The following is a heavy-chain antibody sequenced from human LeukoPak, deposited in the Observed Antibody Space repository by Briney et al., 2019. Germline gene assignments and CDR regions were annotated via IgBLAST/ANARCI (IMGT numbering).Heavy chain of an antibody. CDR2: INPNSGGT. CDR3: ARDYCSSTSCYQEYYYYMDV. J-gene: IGHJ6*03. D-gene: IGHD2-2*01. CDR1: GYTFTGYY. V-gene: IGHV1-2*02. Sequence: ASVKVSCKASGYTFTGYYKHWVRQAPGQGLEWMGWINPNSGGTNYAQKFQGRVTMTRDTSISTAYMELSRLRSDDTAVYYCARDYCSSTSCYQEYYYYMDVWGKGTTVTVSS.